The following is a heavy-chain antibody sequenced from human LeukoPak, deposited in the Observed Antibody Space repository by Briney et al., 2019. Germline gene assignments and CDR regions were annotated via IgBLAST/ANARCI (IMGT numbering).Heavy chain of an antibody. CDR3: VRDGRYSYGYPTDY. Sequence: GGSLRLSCAASGFTFSSYAMSWVRQAPGKGLEWVSAISGSGDSTYYADSVKGRFTISRDNSKNTLYLQMNSLRAEDTAVYYCVRDGRYSYGYPTDYWGQGTLVTVSS. V-gene: IGHV3-23*01. CDR2: ISGSGDST. D-gene: IGHD5-18*01. J-gene: IGHJ4*02. CDR1: GFTFSSYA.